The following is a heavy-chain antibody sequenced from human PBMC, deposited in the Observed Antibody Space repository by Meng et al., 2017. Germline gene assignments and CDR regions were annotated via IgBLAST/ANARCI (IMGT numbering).Heavy chain of an antibody. J-gene: IGHJ4*02. V-gene: IGHV4-34*01. CDR3: ARGLRVGIAAAGTSRY. Sequence: SETLSLTCAVYGGSFSGYYWSWIRQPPGKGLEWIGEINHSGSTNYNPSLKSRVTISVDTSKNQFSLKLSSVTAADTAVYYCARGLRVGIAAAGTSRYWGQGTPVTVSS. CDR2: INHSGST. D-gene: IGHD6-13*01. CDR1: GGSFSGYY.